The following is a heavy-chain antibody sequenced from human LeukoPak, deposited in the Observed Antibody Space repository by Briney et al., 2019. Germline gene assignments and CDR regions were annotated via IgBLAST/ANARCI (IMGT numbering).Heavy chain of an antibody. D-gene: IGHD5-18*01. CDR3: ARGGEITAMGDENDAFDI. CDR1: GFTFSSYG. J-gene: IGHJ3*02. Sequence: GGSLRLSCAASGFTFSSYGMHWVPQAPGKGLEWVAVIWYDGSNKYYADSVKGRFTISRDNSKNTLYLQMNSLRAEDTAVYYCARGGEITAMGDENDAFDIWGQGTMVTVSS. CDR2: IWYDGSNK. V-gene: IGHV3-33*01.